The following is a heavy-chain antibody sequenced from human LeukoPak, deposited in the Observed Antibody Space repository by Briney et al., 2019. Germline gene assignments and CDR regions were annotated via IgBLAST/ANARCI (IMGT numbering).Heavy chain of an antibody. Sequence: SETLTLASTVSGGAVGSCGYYWGWSRQAPGKGLLRIGRSYDSGNAYYNPSLRSRVSISVDTSKNHFSLKLSSVTAADTAVYYCARSWYYGSGRYYPDWFDPWGQGTLVTVSS. V-gene: IGHV4-39*02. D-gene: IGHD3-10*01. CDR3: ARSWYYGSGRYYPDWFDP. CDR1: GGAVGSCGYY. J-gene: IGHJ5*02. CDR2: SYDSGNA.